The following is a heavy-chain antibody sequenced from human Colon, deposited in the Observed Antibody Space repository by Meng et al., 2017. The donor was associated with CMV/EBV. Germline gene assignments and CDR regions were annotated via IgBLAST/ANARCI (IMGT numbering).Heavy chain of an antibody. D-gene: IGHD6-19*01. Sequence: GSLRLSCSVSGGSVNNGSYYWTWIRQPPGKGLEWIGYISYSGNTNYNPSLKGRLTIEVDTSRNQFSLKLTSVSAADTAMYYCARETSGWSTGLDSWGQGTLVTVSS. CDR3: ARETSGWSTGLDS. CDR2: ISYSGNT. CDR1: GGSVNNGSYY. J-gene: IGHJ4*02. V-gene: IGHV4-61*01.